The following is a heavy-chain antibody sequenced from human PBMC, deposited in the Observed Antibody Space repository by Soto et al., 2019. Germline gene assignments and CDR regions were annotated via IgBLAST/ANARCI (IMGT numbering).Heavy chain of an antibody. V-gene: IGHV1-69*12. CDR1: GGTFSSYA. CDR3: ARGRRFLEWLSSYYYYGMDV. CDR2: IIPIFGTA. D-gene: IGHD3-3*01. J-gene: IGHJ6*02. Sequence: QVQLVQSGAEVKKPGSSVKVSCKASGGTFSSYAISWVRQAPGQGLEWMGGIIPIFGTASYAQKFQGRVTITADESTSTAYMELSSLRSEDTAVYYCARGRRFLEWLSSYYYYGMDVWGQGTTVTVSS.